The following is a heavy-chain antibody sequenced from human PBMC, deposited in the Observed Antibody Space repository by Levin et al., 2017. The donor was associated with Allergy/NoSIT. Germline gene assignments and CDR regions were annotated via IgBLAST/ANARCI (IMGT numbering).Heavy chain of an antibody. CDR2: IWYDGSNK. Sequence: SCAASGFTFSSYGMHWVRQAPGKGLEWVAVIWYDGSNKYYADSVKGRFTISRDNSKNTLYLQMNSLRAEDTAVYYCARDSVMTTVTTAGYWGQGTLVTVSS. D-gene: IGHD4-17*01. V-gene: IGHV3-33*01. CDR1: GFTFSSYG. CDR3: ARDSVMTTVTTAGY. J-gene: IGHJ4*02.